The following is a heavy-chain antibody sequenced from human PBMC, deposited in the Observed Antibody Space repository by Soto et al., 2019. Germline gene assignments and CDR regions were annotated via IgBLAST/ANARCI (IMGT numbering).Heavy chain of an antibody. CDR3: ARGVVTAANEEYYCDS. CDR2: IIPIFGTA. J-gene: IGHJ4*02. D-gene: IGHD2-2*01. V-gene: IGHV1-69*01. CDR1: GDTFSSYA. Sequence: QVQLVQSGAEVKKPGSSVKVSCKASGDTFSSYAISWVRQAPGQGLEWMGGIIPIFGTANYAQTFQGRVTITADESTSTAYMDLSSLRSEDTAVYYCARGVVTAANEEYYCDSWCEGTLVTVSS.